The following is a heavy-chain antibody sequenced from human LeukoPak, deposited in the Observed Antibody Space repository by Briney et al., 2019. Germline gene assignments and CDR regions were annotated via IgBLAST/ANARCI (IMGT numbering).Heavy chain of an antibody. CDR1: GFTFSNYV. Sequence: GGSLRLSCAASGFTFSNYVMSWVRQAPGKGLEWVSSISSSGGSTYYADSVKGRFTISRDNSKNMLYLQMNTLRAEDTAVYYCAKGDGYSYGYGDYWGQGTLVPVSS. D-gene: IGHD5-18*01. CDR2: ISSSGGST. CDR3: AKGDGYSYGYGDY. J-gene: IGHJ4*02. V-gene: IGHV3-23*01.